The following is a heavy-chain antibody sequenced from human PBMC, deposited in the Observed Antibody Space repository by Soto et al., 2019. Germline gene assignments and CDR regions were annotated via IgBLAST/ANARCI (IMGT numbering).Heavy chain of an antibody. V-gene: IGHV1-69*06. CDR3: ARGLEVPAGIRYYYYGMDV. CDR1: GGTFSNYA. CDR2: IIPIFNTA. D-gene: IGHD2-2*01. J-gene: IGHJ6*02. Sequence: QVQLVQSGAEVKKPGSSVKVSCKASGGTFSNYAISWVRQAPGQGLEWMGGIIPIFNTANYAQKFQGRVTITADKSTSTGYMELSSLRSEDTAVYYCARGLEVPAGIRYYYYGMDVWGQGTTVTVSS.